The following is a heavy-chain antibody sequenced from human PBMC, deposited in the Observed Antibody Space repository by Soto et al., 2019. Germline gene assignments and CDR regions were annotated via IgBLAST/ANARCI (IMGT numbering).Heavy chain of an antibody. CDR3: ATHPPYGPLDH. D-gene: IGHD4-17*01. Sequence: QLQLQESGPGLVKPSETLSLTCTVSGGSISSSSNHWGWIRQPPGKGLEWIGNIYYSKNTYYNPSRKSRVTISVDTSKNQFSLRLTSVTAADTPVYYCATHPPYGPLDHWGQGTLVTVSS. CDR2: IYYSKNT. J-gene: IGHJ4*02. V-gene: IGHV4-39*01. CDR1: GGSISSSSNH.